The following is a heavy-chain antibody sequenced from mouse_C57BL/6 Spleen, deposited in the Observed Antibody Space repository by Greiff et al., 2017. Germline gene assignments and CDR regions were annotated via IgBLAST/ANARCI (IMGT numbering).Heavy chain of an antibody. CDR2: IYPGGGYT. V-gene: IGHV1-63*01. D-gene: IGHD2-5*01. CDR1: GYTFTNYW. CDR3: ASHYSNYGWFAY. Sequence: VQGVESGAELVRPGTSVKMSCKASGYTFTNYWIGWAKQRPGHGLEWIGDIYPGGGYTNYNEKFKGKDTLTADKSSSTAYMQFSSLTSEDSAIYYCASHYSNYGWFAYWGQGTLVTVSA. J-gene: IGHJ3*01.